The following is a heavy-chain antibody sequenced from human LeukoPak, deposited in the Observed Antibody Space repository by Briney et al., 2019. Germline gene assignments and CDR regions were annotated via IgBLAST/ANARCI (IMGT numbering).Heavy chain of an antibody. CDR2: IYYSGST. Sequence: SETLSLTCTVSGYSISSGYYWSWIRQPPGKGLEWIGYIYYSGSTNYNPSLKSRVTISVDTSKNQFSLKLSSVTAADTAVYYCARLVRRYDSSGYYHYFDYWGQGTLVTVSS. V-gene: IGHV4-61*01. J-gene: IGHJ4*02. CDR1: GYSISSGYY. CDR3: ARLVRRYDSSGYYHYFDY. D-gene: IGHD3-22*01.